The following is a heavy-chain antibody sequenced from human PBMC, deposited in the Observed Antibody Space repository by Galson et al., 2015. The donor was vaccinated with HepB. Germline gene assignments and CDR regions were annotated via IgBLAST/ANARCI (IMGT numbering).Heavy chain of an antibody. CDR3: AKDLPFRSGSPETSYYMDV. D-gene: IGHD3-3*01. CDR2: ISYDGSNK. Sequence: SLRLSCAASGFTFSSYGMHWVRQAPGKGLEWVAVISYDGSNKYYADSVKGRFTISRDNSKNTLYLQMNSLRAEDTAVYYCAKDLPFRSGSPETSYYMDVWGKGTTVTVSS. CDR1: GFTFSSYG. J-gene: IGHJ6*03. V-gene: IGHV3-30*18.